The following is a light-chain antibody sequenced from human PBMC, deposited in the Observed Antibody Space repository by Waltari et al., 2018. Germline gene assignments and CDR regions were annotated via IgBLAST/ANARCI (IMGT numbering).Light chain of an antibody. J-gene: IGKJ5*01. CDR2: DAS. V-gene: IGKV3-11*01. CDR1: QSVNTN. CDR3: QQRSTWPSIT. Sequence: EIVLTQSPATLSLSPGERGTLSCRASQSVNTNLAWYQQKPCQAPRLLIYDASNRATGIPARFSGSGSGTDFTLTISSLEREDFAVYYCQQRSTWPSITFGQGTRLEIK.